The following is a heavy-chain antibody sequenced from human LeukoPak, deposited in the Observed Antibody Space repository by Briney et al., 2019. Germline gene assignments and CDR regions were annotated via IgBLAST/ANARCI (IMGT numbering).Heavy chain of an antibody. Sequence: GGSLRLSCAASGFTFTTYWMSWVRQAPGKGLEWVANINQDGSEKYFVDSVKGRFTISRDNAKNSLYLQMNSLRAEDTAVYYCASSYDSSGYAPYYYYYYMDVWGKGTTVTVSS. D-gene: IGHD3-22*01. CDR3: ASSYDSSGYAPYYYYYYMDV. J-gene: IGHJ6*03. V-gene: IGHV3-7*01. CDR2: INQDGSEK. CDR1: GFTFTTYW.